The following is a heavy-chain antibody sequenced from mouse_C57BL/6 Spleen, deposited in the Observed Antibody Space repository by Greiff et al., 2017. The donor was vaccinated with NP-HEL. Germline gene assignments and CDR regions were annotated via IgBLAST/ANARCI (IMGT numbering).Heavy chain of an antibody. D-gene: IGHD1-1*01. CDR3: ARGEATRGYYAMDY. CDR2: IDPSDSYT. J-gene: IGHJ4*01. Sequence: VQLQQPGAELVRPGTSVKLSCKASGYTFTSYWMHWVKQRPGQGLEWIGVIDPSDSYTNYNQKFKGKATLTVDTSSSTDYMQLSSLTSEDSAVYYCARGEATRGYYAMDYWGQGTSVTVSS. V-gene: IGHV1-59*01. CDR1: GYTFTSYW.